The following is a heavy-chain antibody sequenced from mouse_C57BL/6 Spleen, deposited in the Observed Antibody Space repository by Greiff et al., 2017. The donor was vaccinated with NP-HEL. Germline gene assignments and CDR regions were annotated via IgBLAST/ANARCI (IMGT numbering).Heavy chain of an antibody. CDR1: GFSLTSYG. CDR3: AKGDYGSGDFDY. CDR2: IWRGGST. Sequence: VMLVESGPGLVQPSQSLSITCTVSGFSLTSYGVHWVRQSPGKGLEWLGVIWRGGSTDYNAAFMSRLSITKDNSKSQVFFKMNSLQADDTAIYYCAKGDYGSGDFDYWGQGTTLTVSS. V-gene: IGHV2-5*01. J-gene: IGHJ2*01. D-gene: IGHD1-1*01.